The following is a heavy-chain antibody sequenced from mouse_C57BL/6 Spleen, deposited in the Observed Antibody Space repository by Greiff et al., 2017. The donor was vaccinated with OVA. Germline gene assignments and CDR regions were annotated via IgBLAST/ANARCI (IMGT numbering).Heavy chain of an antibody. CDR3: AREVTTVVARYYYAMDY. V-gene: IGHV1-69*01. D-gene: IGHD1-1*01. CDR2: IDPSDSYT. J-gene: IGHJ4*01. Sequence: VQLQQPGAELVMPGASVKLSCKASGYTFTSYWMHWVKQRPGQGLEWIGEIDPSDSYTNYNQKFKGKSTLTVDKSSSTAYMQLSSLTSEDSAVYYCAREVTTVVARYYYAMDYWGQGTSVTVSS. CDR1: GYTFTSYW.